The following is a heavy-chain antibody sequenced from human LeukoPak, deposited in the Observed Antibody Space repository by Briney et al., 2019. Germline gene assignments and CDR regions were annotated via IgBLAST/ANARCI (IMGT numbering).Heavy chain of an antibody. V-gene: IGHV3-74*01. J-gene: IGHJ4*02. CDR1: GFTFSSYW. D-gene: IGHD5-24*01. CDR3: AREGRWVQLALGY. Sequence: GGSLRLSCAASGFTFSSYWMHWVRQAPGKGLVWVSRINSDGSSTSYADSVKGRFTISRDNAKNTLYLQMNSLRPEDTAIYFCAREGRWVQLALGYWGQGTLVNV. CDR2: INSDGSST.